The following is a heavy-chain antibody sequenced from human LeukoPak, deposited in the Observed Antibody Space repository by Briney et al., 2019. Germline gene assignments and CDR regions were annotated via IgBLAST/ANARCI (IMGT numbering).Heavy chain of an antibody. CDR2: ISFDGTT. CDR3: AASNWLDP. CDR1: GITFSDYW. V-gene: IGHV3-74*01. J-gene: IGHJ5*02. Sequence: GGSLRLSCAASGITFSDYWMHWVRQAPGKGLVWVSCISFDGTTTYADSVKGRFTISRDNAKNTVHLQMDSLTVEDTAVYSCAASNWLDPWGQGTLVTVSS.